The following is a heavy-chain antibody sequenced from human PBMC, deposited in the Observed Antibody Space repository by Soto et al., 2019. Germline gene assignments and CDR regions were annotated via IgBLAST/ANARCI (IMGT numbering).Heavy chain of an antibody. CDR1: GFTFSSYG. J-gene: IGHJ6*02. D-gene: IGHD4-17*01. CDR2: ISYDGSNK. CDR3: AKDLYSPATVTTFNCYYGMDV. V-gene: IGHV3-30*18. Sequence: QVQLVESGGGVVQPGRSLRLSCAASGFTFSSYGMHWVRQAPGKGLEWVAGISYDGSNKYYADSVKGRFTISRDNSKNTLYLQMNSLRAEDTAVYYCAKDLYSPATVTTFNCYYGMDVWGQGTTVTVSS.